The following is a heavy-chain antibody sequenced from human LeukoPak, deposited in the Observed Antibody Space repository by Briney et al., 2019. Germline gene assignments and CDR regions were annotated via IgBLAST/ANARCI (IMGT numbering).Heavy chain of an antibody. J-gene: IGHJ4*02. CDR1: GFTFSSYA. CDR2: ISYDGSNK. D-gene: IGHD2-2*01. V-gene: IGHV3-30-3*01. Sequence: PGGSLRLSCAASGFTFSSYATHWVRQAPGKGLEWVAVISYDGSNKYYADSVKGRFTISRDNSKNTLYLQMNSLRAEDTAVYYCARGRKQGGYCSSTSCYGSNWGQGTLVTVSS. CDR3: ARGRKQGGYCSSTSCYGSN.